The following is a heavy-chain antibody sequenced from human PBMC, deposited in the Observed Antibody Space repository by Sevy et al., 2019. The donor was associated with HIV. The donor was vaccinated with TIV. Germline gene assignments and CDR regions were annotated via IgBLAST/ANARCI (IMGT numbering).Heavy chain of an antibody. J-gene: IGHJ4*02. D-gene: IGHD6-6*01. Sequence: GSLRLSCAASGFTFSSYAMHWVRQAPGKGLEWVAVISYDGSNKYYADSVKGRFTISRDNSKNTLYLQMNSLRAEDTAVYYCARGYGIAARLSLIEFDYWGQGTLVTVSS. V-gene: IGHV3-30-3*01. CDR2: ISYDGSNK. CDR1: GFTFSSYA. CDR3: ARGYGIAARLSLIEFDY.